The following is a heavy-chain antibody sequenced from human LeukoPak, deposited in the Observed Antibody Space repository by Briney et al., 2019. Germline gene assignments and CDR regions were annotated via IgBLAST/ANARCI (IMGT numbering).Heavy chain of an antibody. Sequence: ASVKVSCKASGGTFSSFALSWVRQAPGQGLEWMGGINPLFGAANYAQKFQGRVTVAVDESSTTAYMELSSLRSEDTAVYYCARDRALGSGEFDWYFDLWGRGTLVTVSS. V-gene: IGHV1-69*13. CDR1: GGTFSSFA. CDR2: INPLFGAA. J-gene: IGHJ2*01. D-gene: IGHD3-10*01. CDR3: ARDRALGSGEFDWYFDL.